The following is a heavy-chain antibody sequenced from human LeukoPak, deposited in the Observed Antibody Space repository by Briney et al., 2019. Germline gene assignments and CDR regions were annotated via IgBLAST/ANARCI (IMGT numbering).Heavy chain of an antibody. Sequence: ASVKVSCKASGGTFSSFALSWVRQAPGQGLEWMGGINPLFGAANYAQKFQGRVTVAVDESSTTAYMELSSLRSEDTAVYYCARDRALGSGEFDWYFDLWGRGTLVTVSS. V-gene: IGHV1-69*13. CDR1: GGTFSSFA. CDR2: INPLFGAA. J-gene: IGHJ2*01. D-gene: IGHD3-10*01. CDR3: ARDRALGSGEFDWYFDL.